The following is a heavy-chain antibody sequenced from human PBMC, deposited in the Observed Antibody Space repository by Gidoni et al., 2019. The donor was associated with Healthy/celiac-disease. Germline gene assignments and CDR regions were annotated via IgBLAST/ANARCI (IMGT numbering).Heavy chain of an antibody. J-gene: IGHJ2*01. Sequence: QVQLLESGGGLVTPGGSLRLSCAASGFTFSYYYMRWVRQAPGKGVEGVSDISSRGSTIYYADSVKGRFTISRDNAKNSLYLQMNSLRAEDTTVYYCARDSSSPDWYFDLWGLGTLVTVSS. CDR1: GFTFSYYY. V-gene: IGHV3-11*01. D-gene: IGHD6-13*01. CDR2: ISSRGSTI. CDR3: ARDSSSPDWYFDL.